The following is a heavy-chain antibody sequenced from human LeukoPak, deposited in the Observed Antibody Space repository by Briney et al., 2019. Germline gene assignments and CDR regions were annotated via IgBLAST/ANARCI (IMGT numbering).Heavy chain of an antibody. CDR1: GGSISSSSYY. V-gene: IGHV4-39*01. D-gene: IGHD7-27*01. CDR3: ARHSPWVYYFDY. J-gene: IGHJ4*02. Sequence: PSETLSHTCTVSGGSISSSSYYWGWIRQPPGKGLEWIGSIYYSGSTYYNPSLKSRVTISVDTSKNQFSLKLSSVTAADTAVYYCARHSPWVYYFDYWGQGTLVTVSS. CDR2: IYYSGST.